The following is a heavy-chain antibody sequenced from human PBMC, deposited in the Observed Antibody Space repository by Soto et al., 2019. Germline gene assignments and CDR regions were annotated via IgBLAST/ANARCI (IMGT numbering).Heavy chain of an antibody. CDR2: INHSGST. D-gene: IGHD6-19*01. J-gene: IGHJ4*02. Sequence: QVQLQQWGAGLLKPSETLSLTCAVYGGSFSGYYWSWIRQPPGKGLEWIGEINHSGSTNYNPSLKGPGTRSVDTSKNQLSPKLSSGTAADTALYYCARGRSSSGWLGGAWSYYWGQGTLVTVSS. V-gene: IGHV4-34*01. CDR1: GGSFSGYY. CDR3: ARGRSSSGWLGGAWSYY.